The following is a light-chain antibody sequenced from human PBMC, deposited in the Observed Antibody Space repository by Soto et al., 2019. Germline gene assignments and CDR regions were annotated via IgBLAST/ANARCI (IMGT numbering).Light chain of an antibody. CDR2: KAS. V-gene: IGKV1-5*03. Sequence: DIQMTQSPSTLSASVGDRVTITCRASQSISSWLAWYQQKPGKAPKLLIYKASSLESGVPSRFSGSGSGTEFTLTISRLQPDDFATYYCQQYNSSPTCGQGTKVEIK. J-gene: IGKJ1*01. CDR3: QQYNSSPT. CDR1: QSISSW.